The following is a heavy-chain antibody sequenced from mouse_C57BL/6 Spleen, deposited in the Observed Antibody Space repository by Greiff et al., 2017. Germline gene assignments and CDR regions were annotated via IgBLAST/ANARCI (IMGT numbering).Heavy chain of an antibody. D-gene: IGHD2-1*01. J-gene: IGHJ4*01. CDR2: INPGSGGT. CDR3: ARGVRGAMDY. V-gene: IGHV1-54*01. CDR1: GYAFTNYL. Sequence: QVQLQQSGAELVRPGTSVKVSCKASGYAFTNYLIEWVKQRPGQGLEWIGVINPGSGGTNYNEKFKGKATLTADKSSSTAYMQLSSLTSEDSAVDFCARGVRGAMDYWGQGTSVTVSS.